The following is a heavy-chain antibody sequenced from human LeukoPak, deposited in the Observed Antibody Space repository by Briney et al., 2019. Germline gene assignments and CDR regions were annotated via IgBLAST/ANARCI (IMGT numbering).Heavy chain of an antibody. V-gene: IGHV1-2*02. Sequence: ASVKVSCKASGYTFTGYYMHWVRQAPGQGLEWMGWINPNSGGTNYAQKFQGRVTMTRDTSISTAYMELSRLRSDDTAVYYCARAHYGSGRGPDWFDPWGQGTLVTVSS. CDR1: GYTFTGYY. J-gene: IGHJ5*02. CDR3: ARAHYGSGRGPDWFDP. CDR2: INPNSGGT. D-gene: IGHD3-10*01.